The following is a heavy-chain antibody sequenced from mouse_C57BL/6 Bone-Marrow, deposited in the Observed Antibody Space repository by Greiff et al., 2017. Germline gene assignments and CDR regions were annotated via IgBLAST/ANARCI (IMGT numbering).Heavy chain of an antibody. CDR1: GFSLTSYG. V-gene: IGHV2-2*01. J-gene: IGHJ3*01. Sequence: VQLKESGPGLVQPSQSLSITCTASGFSLTSYGVHWVRQSPGKGLEWLGVIWSGGSTDYNAAFISRLSISKDNSTSQVFFKMNSLQAYDTAIYYCARIPWFAYWGQGTLVTVSA. CDR2: IWSGGST. CDR3: ARIPWFAY.